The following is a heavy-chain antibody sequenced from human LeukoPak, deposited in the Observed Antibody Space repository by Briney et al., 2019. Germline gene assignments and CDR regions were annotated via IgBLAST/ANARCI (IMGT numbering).Heavy chain of an antibody. V-gene: IGHV4-38-2*02. CDR3: AREGDYDFWKGPFDP. Sequence: KPSETLSLTCSVSDYSISSGYYWGWIRQPPGKGLEWIGSIYHSGSTYYNPSLKSRVTISVDTSKNQFSLKLSSVTAADTAVYYCAREGDYDFWKGPFDPWGQGTLVTVSS. D-gene: IGHD3-3*01. J-gene: IGHJ5*02. CDR2: IYHSGST. CDR1: DYSISSGYY.